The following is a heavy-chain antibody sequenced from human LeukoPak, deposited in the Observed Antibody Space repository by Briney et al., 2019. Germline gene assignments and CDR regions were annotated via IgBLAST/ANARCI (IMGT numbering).Heavy chain of an antibody. D-gene: IGHD3-22*01. CDR2: ISGSGGGT. J-gene: IGHJ4*02. CDR3: AKENGYYYDSSVLLGY. Sequence: PGGSLRLSCAASGFTFSSYAMSWVRQAPGKGLEWVSAISGSGGGTYYADSVKGRFTISRDNSKNTLYLQMNSLRAEDTAVYYCAKENGYYYDSSVLLGYWGQGTLVTVSS. V-gene: IGHV3-23*01. CDR1: GFTFSSYA.